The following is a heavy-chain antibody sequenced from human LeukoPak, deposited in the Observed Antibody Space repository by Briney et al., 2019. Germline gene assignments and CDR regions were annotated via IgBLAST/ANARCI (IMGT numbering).Heavy chain of an antibody. Sequence: SETLSLTCTVSGGSISSYYWSWIRQPPGKGLEWIGYIYTSGSTNYNPSLKSRVTISVDTSKNQFSLKLSSVTAADTAVYCCATALGRPYYYDSSGFGYWGQGTLVTVSS. CDR1: GGSISSYY. CDR2: IYTSGST. D-gene: IGHD3-22*01. J-gene: IGHJ4*02. CDR3: ATALGRPYYYDSSGFGY. V-gene: IGHV4-4*09.